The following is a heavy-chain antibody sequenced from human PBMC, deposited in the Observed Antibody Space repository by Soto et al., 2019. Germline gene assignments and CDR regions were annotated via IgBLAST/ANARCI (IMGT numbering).Heavy chain of an antibody. J-gene: IGHJ4*02. CDR1: GFAFSSNS. D-gene: IGHD2-8*01. CDR3: AKRGGGYWTNQIFDY. Sequence: EVQLLESGGGLVQPGGSLRLSCAASGFAFSSNSMSWVRQAPGKGLEWVSTFGDINGNTFYADSVKGRFTISRDNSKNTLKLQMNSLGAEDTAVYYWAKRGGGYWTNQIFDYWGQGTLVTVSS. V-gene: IGHV3-23*01. CDR2: FGDINGNT.